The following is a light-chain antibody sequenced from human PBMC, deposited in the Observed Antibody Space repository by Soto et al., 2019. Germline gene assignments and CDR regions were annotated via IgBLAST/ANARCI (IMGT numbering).Light chain of an antibody. J-gene: IGKJ1*01. CDR2: GAS. Sequence: EIVRTQSPATLSVSPGERATLSCRASQSVSSNFAWYQQKPGQAPRLLIYGASTRATGIPARFSGSGSGTEFTLTISSLQSEDFAVYYCQLYNNWITWTFGQGTKVEIK. V-gene: IGKV3-15*01. CDR1: QSVSSN. CDR3: QLYNNWITWT.